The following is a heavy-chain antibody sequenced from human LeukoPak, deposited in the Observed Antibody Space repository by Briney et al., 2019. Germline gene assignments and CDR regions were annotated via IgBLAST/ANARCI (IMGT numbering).Heavy chain of an antibody. J-gene: IGHJ5*02. CDR1: GGTFSSYG. CDR3: ARGGDYCGGDCYSSWFDP. Sequence: SVKVSCKASGGTFSSYGISWVRQAPGQGLEWMGGIIPIFGTATYAQRFQGRVTITADASTNTAYMELSSLRSEDTAVYYCARGGDYCGGDCYSSWFDPWGQGTLVTVSS. CDR2: IIPIFGTA. D-gene: IGHD2-21*02. V-gene: IGHV1-69*01.